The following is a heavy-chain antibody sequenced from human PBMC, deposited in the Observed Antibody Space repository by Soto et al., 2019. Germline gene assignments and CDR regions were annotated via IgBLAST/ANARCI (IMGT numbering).Heavy chain of an antibody. CDR1: GFILSDCA. CDR3: AKSVVDIVATTFDY. Sequence: GGSLRLSCATSGFILSDCAMNWVRQAPGKGLEWVSYISSSSCVIYYADSVKGRFTISRDNSKNTLYLQMNSLRAEDTAVYYCAKSVVDIVATTFDYWGQGTLVTVSS. CDR2: ISSSSCVI. J-gene: IGHJ4*02. V-gene: IGHV3-48*01. D-gene: IGHD5-12*01.